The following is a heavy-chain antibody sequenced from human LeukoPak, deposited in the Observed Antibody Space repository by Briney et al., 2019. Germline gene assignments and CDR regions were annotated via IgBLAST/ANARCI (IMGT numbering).Heavy chain of an antibody. V-gene: IGHV3-23*01. CDR3: AKEGDVDTGSLDY. D-gene: IGHD5-18*01. J-gene: IGHJ4*02. CDR1: GFTFSGYA. Sequence: PGGSLRLSCAASGFTFSGYAMSWVRQAPGKGLEWVSAVSNSDGTTYYADSVKGRFTISRDNSKNTLYLQMNSLRPEDTAVYYCAKEGDVDTGSLDYWGQGTLVTVSS. CDR2: VSNSDGTT.